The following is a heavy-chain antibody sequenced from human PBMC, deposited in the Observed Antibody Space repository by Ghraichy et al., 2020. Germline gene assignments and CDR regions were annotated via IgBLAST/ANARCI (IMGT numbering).Heavy chain of an antibody. CDR1: GLIFSTYW. CDR2: INQDGREK. J-gene: IGHJ3*02. D-gene: IGHD3-10*01. Sequence: GEPLNISCAASGLIFSTYWMTWVRQAPGKGLEWVANINQDGREKYYVASVKGRFTISRDNAKNSLYLQMNGLRAEDTAVYYCSSGDTFDIWGQGTMVAVSS. V-gene: IGHV3-7*03. CDR3: SSGDTFDI.